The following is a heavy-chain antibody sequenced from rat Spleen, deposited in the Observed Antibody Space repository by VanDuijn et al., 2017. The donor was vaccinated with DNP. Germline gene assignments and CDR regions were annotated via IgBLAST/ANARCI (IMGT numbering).Heavy chain of an antibody. CDR3: ARYSTSFVMDA. D-gene: IGHD1-2*01. CDR2: IQSGGST. J-gene: IGHJ4*01. Sequence: VQLKESGPGLVQPSQTLSLTCTVSGFSLTDYSVHWVRQPPGKGLEWMGRIQSGGSTDYNSALKSRLSISRDTSKSQVFLKMNSLQTEDTATYYCARYSTSFVMDAWGQGASVTVSS. V-gene: IGHV2-19*01. CDR1: GFSLTDYS.